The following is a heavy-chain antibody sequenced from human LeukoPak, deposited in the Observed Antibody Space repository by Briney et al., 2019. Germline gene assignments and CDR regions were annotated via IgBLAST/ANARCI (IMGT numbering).Heavy chain of an antibody. CDR1: GGSISSYY. Sequence: PSETLSLTCTVSGGSISSYYCNWFRQPPGKGLEWIGYIYYSGSTNYNPSLKSRVTISVDTSKNQFSLKLSSVTAADTAVYYCARVIARYYDFWSGHDAFDIWGQGTMVTVSS. CDR2: IYYSGST. D-gene: IGHD3-3*01. V-gene: IGHV4-59*01. J-gene: IGHJ3*02. CDR3: ARVIARYYDFWSGHDAFDI.